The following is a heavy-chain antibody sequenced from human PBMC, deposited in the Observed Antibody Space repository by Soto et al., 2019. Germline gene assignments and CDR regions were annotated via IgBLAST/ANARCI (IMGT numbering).Heavy chain of an antibody. CDR3: AKSLGINWKNWFDP. CDR2: ISGSDGRT. Sequence: GGSLRLSCAASGFTVSSNYMSWVRQAPGKGLEWVSVISGSDGRTYYADSVKGRFTISRDNSKNTLYLDINSLRAEDTAVYYCAKSLGINWKNWFDPCGQGNLVTVSS. D-gene: IGHD1-1*01. CDR1: GFTVSSNY. V-gene: IGHV3-23*01. J-gene: IGHJ5*02.